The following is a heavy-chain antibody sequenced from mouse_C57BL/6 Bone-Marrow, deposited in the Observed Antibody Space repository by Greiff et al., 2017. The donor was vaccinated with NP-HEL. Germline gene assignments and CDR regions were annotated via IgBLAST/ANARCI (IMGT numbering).Heavy chain of an antibody. Sequence: EVHLVESGGGLVQPGASLKLSCESNEYAFPSYDMSWVRKTPEKRLELVAAINSDGGSTYYPDTMERRFIISRDNTKKTLYLQMSSLRSEDTAVYYCARHYDYDPAYWGQGTLVTVSA. V-gene: IGHV5-2*01. CDR3: ARHYDYDPAY. J-gene: IGHJ3*01. D-gene: IGHD2-4*01. CDR2: INSDGGST. CDR1: EYAFPSYD.